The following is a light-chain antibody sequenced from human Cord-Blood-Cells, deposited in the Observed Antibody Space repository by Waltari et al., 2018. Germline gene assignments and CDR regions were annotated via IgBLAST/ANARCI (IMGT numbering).Light chain of an antibody. CDR3: QQYNSYPIT. J-gene: IGKJ5*01. V-gene: IGKV1-5*03. Sequence: DIQMTQSPSTLSASVGDRVTIPCRASQSISSCLAWYQQKPGKAPKMLIYKASSLDSGVPSRFSGSGSGTEFTLTISSLQPDDVATDYCQQYNSYPITFGQGTRLEIK. CDR2: KAS. CDR1: QSISSC.